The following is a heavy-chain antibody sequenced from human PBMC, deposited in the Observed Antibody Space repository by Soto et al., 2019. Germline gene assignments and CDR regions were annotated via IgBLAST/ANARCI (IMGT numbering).Heavy chain of an antibody. CDR3: VRGTLIAARPYYYYYMDV. D-gene: IGHD6-6*01. CDR2: INHSGST. Sequence: ETLSLTCAVYGGSFSGYYWSWIRQPPGKGLEWIGEINHSGSTNYNPSLKSRVTISVDTSKNQFSLKLSSVTAADTAVYYCVRGTLIAARPYYYYYMDVWGKGTTVTVSS. J-gene: IGHJ6*03. CDR1: GGSFSGYY. V-gene: IGHV4-34*01.